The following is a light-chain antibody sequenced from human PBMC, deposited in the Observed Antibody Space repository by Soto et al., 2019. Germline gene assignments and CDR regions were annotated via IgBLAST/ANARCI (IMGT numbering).Light chain of an antibody. CDR3: QQYNSYWAT. Sequence: DIQMTQSPSTLSASVGDRVTITCRASQGISSWLAWYQQKPGKAPKLLIYAASSLESGVPSRFSGSGSGTEFTLTISSLQPDDFATYYCQQYNSYWATFGQGTKVEIK. V-gene: IGKV1-5*01. J-gene: IGKJ1*01. CDR2: AAS. CDR1: QGISSW.